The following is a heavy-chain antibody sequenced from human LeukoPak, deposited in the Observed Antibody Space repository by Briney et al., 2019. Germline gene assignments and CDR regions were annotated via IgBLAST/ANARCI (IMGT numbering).Heavy chain of an antibody. CDR1: GFTFSTYG. CDR2: ISYDGSTK. J-gene: IGHJ4*02. CDR3: AKKKTDYSYPSSFDY. Sequence: GGSLRLSCTASGFTFSTYGMHWVRQAPGKGLEWVTLISYDGSTKYYSDSVKGRFTLSGDNSKNTLYLQMNSLRAEDTAYYCAKKKTDYSYPSSFDYWGQGTLVTVSS. V-gene: IGHV3-30*18. D-gene: IGHD4-11*01.